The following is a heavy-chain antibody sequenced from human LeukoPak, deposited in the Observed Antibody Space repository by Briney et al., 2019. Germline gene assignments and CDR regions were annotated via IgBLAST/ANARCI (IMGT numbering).Heavy chain of an antibody. Sequence: PSETLSLTCTVSGGSISSYYWSWIRQPPGKGLEWIGYIYYSGSTNYNPSLKSRVTISVDTSKNQFSLKLSSVTAADTAVYYCARVSENYYDSSGSAPSFDYWGQGTLVTVSS. CDR1: GGSISSYY. J-gene: IGHJ4*02. CDR2: IYYSGST. CDR3: ARVSENYYDSSGSAPSFDY. V-gene: IGHV4-59*01. D-gene: IGHD3-22*01.